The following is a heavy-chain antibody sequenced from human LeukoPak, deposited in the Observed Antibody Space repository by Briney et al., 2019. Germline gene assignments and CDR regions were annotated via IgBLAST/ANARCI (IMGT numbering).Heavy chain of an antibody. CDR3: ATSKRDYFDY. J-gene: IGHJ4*02. V-gene: IGHV3-23*01. Sequence: GGSLRLSCAASGYTFSSYAMSWVRQAPGKGLEWGSAISGSGGSTYYADSVKGRFTISRDNSKNTLYLQMNSLRAEDTAVYYCATSKRDYFDYWGQGTLVTVSS. CDR2: ISGSGGST. CDR1: GYTFSSYA.